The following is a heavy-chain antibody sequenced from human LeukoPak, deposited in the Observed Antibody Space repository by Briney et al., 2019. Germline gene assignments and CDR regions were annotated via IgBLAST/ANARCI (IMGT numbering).Heavy chain of an antibody. J-gene: IGHJ4*02. D-gene: IGHD3-10*01. V-gene: IGHV3-30*01. CDR1: GFIFSNYA. CDR2: ISSDGSKT. Sequence: GRSPRLSCAASGFIFSNYAMHWVRQAPGKGLEWVALISSDGSKTYHADSVKGRFSISRDNSKNTLYLQLNSLRAEDTSVYYCARDSTYWYDSGSSGPHYFDYWGQGTLVTVSS. CDR3: ARDSTYWYDSGSSGPHYFDY.